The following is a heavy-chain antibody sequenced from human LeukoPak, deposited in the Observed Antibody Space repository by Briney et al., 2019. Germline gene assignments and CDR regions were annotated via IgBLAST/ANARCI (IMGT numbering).Heavy chain of an antibody. J-gene: IGHJ4*02. V-gene: IGHV4-59*01. CDR3: ARELLPFDY. CDR2: IYYSGST. Sequence: PSETLSLTSTVSGGSISSYYWSWIRQPPGKGLEWIGYIYYSGSTNYNPSLKSRVTISVDTSKNQFSLKLSSVTAADTAVYYCARELLPFDYWGQGTLVTVSS. CDR1: GGSISSYY. D-gene: IGHD2-21*02.